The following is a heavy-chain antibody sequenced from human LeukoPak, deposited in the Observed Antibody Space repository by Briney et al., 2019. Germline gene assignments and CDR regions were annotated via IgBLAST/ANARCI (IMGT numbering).Heavy chain of an antibody. CDR1: GGSFSGYY. Sequence: SETLSLTCAVYGGSFSGYYWSWIRQPPGKGLEWIGRIYTSGSTNYNPSLKSRVTISVDTSKNQFSLKLSSVTAADTAVYYCAGDRGSSPYYYYYTDVWGKGTTVTVSS. V-gene: IGHV4-4*08. CDR2: IYTSGST. D-gene: IGHD6-6*01. CDR3: AGDRGSSPYYYYYTDV. J-gene: IGHJ6*03.